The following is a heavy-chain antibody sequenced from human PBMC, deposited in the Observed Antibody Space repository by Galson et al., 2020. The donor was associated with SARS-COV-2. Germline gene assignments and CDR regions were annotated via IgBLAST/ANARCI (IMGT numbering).Heavy chain of an antibody. CDR1: GYTFTSYY. Sequence: GASVKVSCKASGYTFTSYYMHWVRQAPGQGLEWMGIINTSGGSTSYAQKFQGRVTMTRDTSTSTVYMELSSLRSEDTAMYYCARTEPSIPSPTIFGVVIISGGWFDPWGQGTLVTVSS. J-gene: IGHJ5*02. CDR2: INTSGGST. CDR3: ARTEPSIPSPTIFGVVIISGGWFDP. V-gene: IGHV1-46*01. D-gene: IGHD3-3*01.